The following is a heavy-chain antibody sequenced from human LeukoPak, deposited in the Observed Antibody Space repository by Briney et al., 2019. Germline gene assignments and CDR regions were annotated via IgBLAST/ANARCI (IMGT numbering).Heavy chain of an antibody. J-gene: IGHJ5*02. Sequence: SETLSLTCTVSGGSISSSSYYWGWIRQPPGKGLEWIGSICYSGSTYYNPSLKSRVTISVDTSKNQFSLKLSSVTAADTAVYYCARLYGGGYYDFWSGSNWFDPWGQGTLVTVSS. V-gene: IGHV4-39*01. D-gene: IGHD3-3*01. CDR2: ICYSGST. CDR1: GGSISSSSYY. CDR3: ARLYGGGYYDFWSGSNWFDP.